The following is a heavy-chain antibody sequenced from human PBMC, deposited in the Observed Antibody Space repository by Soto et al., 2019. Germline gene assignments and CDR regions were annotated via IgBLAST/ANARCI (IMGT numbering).Heavy chain of an antibody. CDR2: ISSDGSDK. V-gene: IGHV3-30-3*01. CDR1: GFTFSSYG. J-gene: IGHJ6*02. Sequence: QVQLVESGGGVVQPGRSLRLSCAASGFTFSSYGMHWVRQAPGKGLEWVAVISSDGSDKYYADSVKGRFTISRDNSKNTLSVQLNRMRAEDTALYYCARDRLYGAGLIDVWGQGTTVTVSS. D-gene: IGHD3-10*01. CDR3: ARDRLYGAGLIDV.